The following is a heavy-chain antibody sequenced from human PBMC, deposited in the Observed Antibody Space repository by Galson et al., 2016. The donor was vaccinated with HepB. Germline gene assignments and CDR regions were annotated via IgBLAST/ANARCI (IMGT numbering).Heavy chain of an antibody. CDR1: GFSVRGSNYH. J-gene: IGHJ5*02. D-gene: IGHD4-17*01. CDR3: ARQHPTGDAPDL. V-gene: IGHV4-39*01. Sequence: EPLSLTCFVSGFSVRGSNYHWGWIRQSPGKGLEWVGSITYSGTTYYNPSLKSRVTVSVDTSRDHFSLMLESVTAADTAVYYCARQHPTGDAPDLWGQGTLVTVSS. CDR2: ITYSGTT.